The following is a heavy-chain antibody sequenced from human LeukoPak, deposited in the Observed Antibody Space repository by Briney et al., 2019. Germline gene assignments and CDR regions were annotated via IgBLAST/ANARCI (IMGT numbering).Heavy chain of an antibody. CDR2: ISNDGNKK. V-gene: IGHV3-30*03. J-gene: IGHJ2*01. D-gene: IGHD6-13*01. CDR1: GFTFSNYG. Sequence: GRSLRLSCAASGFTFSNYGMHWVRQAPGKGLEWVAGISNDGNKKYYADSVKGRFIISRDNSKNTLYLQMNSLRAEDTAVYYCARAAYSSTWYSRYFDLWGRGTLVTVSS. CDR3: ARAAYSSTWYSRYFDL.